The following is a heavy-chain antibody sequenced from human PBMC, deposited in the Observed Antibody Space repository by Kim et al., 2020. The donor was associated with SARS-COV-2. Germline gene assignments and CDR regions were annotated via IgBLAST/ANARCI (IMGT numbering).Heavy chain of an antibody. CDR2: IYDTGST. CDR3: ATNDPYCGGDCYFDQ. CDR1: GFTVSNKY. J-gene: IGHJ4*02. Sequence: GGSLRLSCAASGFTVSNKYMHWVRHAPEKGLEWVSVIYDTGSTRYADSVKGRFTISRDTSRNVVTLQMNSLRADDTALYFCATNDPYCGGDCYFDQWGQG. D-gene: IGHD2-21*02. V-gene: IGHV3-53*01.